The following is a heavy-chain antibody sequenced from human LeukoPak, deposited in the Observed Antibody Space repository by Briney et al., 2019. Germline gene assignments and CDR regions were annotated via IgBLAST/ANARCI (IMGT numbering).Heavy chain of an antibody. CDR2: ISYDGSNK. CDR1: GFTFSSYG. J-gene: IGHJ4*02. V-gene: IGHV3-30*18. CDR3: AKDWDSSGPIDY. Sequence: PGGSLRLSCAASGFTFSSYGMHWVRQAPGKGLEWVAVISYDGSNKYYADSVKGRFTISRDNSKNSLYLQMNSLRTEDTALYYCAKDWDSSGPIDYWGQGTLVTVSS. D-gene: IGHD6-19*01.